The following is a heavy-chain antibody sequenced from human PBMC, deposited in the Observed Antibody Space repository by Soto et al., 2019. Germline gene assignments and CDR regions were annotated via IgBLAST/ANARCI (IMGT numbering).Heavy chain of an antibody. CDR2: ISRIRGAI. CDR3: AARYCSNGVCPFDS. D-gene: IGHD2-8*01. Sequence: EVQLVESGGGLVKPGGSLRLSCIASGFTFSDYSMNWVRQAPGKGLEWVSSISRIRGAIFYADSVKGRFTISRDNARNSLYLQMDSLRVEDTAHYYCAARYCSNGVCPFDSWGQGTLVTVSS. J-gene: IGHJ4*02. CDR1: GFTFSDYS. V-gene: IGHV3-21*01.